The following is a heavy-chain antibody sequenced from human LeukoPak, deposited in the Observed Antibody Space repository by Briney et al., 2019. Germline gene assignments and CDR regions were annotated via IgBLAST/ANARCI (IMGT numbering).Heavy chain of an antibody. J-gene: IGHJ4*02. Sequence: GVSVKVSCKASGYTFTGYYMHWVRQAPGQGLEWMGWINPNSGGTNYAQKFQGRVTMTRDTSISTAYMELSRLRSDDTAVYYCARPLDQGLRFFNYWGQGTLVTVSS. CDR2: INPNSGGT. V-gene: IGHV1-2*02. D-gene: IGHD5-12*01. CDR3: ARPLDQGLRFFNY. CDR1: GYTFTGYY.